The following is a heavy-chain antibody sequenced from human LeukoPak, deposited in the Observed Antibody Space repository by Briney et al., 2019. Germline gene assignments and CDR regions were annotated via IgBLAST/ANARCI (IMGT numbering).Heavy chain of an antibody. V-gene: IGHV1-2*02. CDR2: INPNSGGT. CDR3: ARASAAEPFYYYYYMDV. Sequence: ASVKVSCKASGYTFTGYYMHWVRQAPGQGLEWMGWINPNSGGTNYAQKFQGRVTMTRDTSISTAYMELSRLRSDDTAVYYCARASAAEPFYYYYYMDVWGKGTTVTVSS. J-gene: IGHJ6*03. CDR1: GYTFTGYY. D-gene: IGHD1-14*01.